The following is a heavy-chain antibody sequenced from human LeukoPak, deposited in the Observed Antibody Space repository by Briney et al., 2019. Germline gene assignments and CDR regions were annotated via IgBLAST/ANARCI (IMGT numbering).Heavy chain of an antibody. CDR1: GFTFNSYN. CDR3: ARVSILLWFGETGSSDY. D-gene: IGHD3-10*01. Sequence: GGSLRLSCAASGFTFNSYNMNWVRQAPGKGLEWVSSISSTSSYIYYTDPVKGRFTISRDNAKNSLYLQMNSLSAEDTAVYYCARVSILLWFGETGSSDYWGQGTLVTVTS. V-gene: IGHV3-21*01. J-gene: IGHJ4*02. CDR2: ISSTSSYI.